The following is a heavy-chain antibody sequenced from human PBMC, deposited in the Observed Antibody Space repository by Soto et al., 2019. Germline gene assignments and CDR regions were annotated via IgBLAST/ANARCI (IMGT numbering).Heavy chain of an antibody. J-gene: IGHJ4*02. CDR1: GGSISSSNW. CDR2: IYHSGST. Sequence: PSETLSLTCAVSGGSISSSNWWSWVRQPPGKGLEWIGEIYHSGSTNYNPSLKSRITISVDKSKDHLSLKLSSVTAADTAVYYWARVGKAAAVTVYCGQGALVAV. CDR3: ARVGKAAAVTVY. D-gene: IGHD6-13*01. V-gene: IGHV4-4*02.